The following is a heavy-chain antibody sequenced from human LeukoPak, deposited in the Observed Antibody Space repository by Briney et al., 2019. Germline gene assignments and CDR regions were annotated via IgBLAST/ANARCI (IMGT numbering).Heavy chain of an antibody. V-gene: IGHV3-21*01. D-gene: IGHD3-3*01. J-gene: IGHJ6*03. CDR3: ARAHYDFWSGYYTDYYYYMDV. CDR1: GFTFNNYG. CDR2: ISSSSSYI. Sequence: PGGSLRLSCAASGFTFNNYGMSWVRQAPGKGLEWVSSISSSSSYIYYADSVKGRFTISRDNAKNSLYLQMNSLRAEDTAVYYCARAHYDFWSGYYTDYYYYMDVWGKGTTVTVSS.